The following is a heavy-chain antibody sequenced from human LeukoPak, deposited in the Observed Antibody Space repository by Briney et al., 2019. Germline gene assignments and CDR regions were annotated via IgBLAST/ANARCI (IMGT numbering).Heavy chain of an antibody. D-gene: IGHD4-11*01. Sequence: PGGSLRLSCAASGFTFSGYAMSWVRPAPGKGLEWVSAISGSGGSTYYADSVKGRFTISRDNSKNTLYLQMNSLRAEDTAVYYCAKGRTGRTVTTSGWFDPWGQGTLVTVSS. CDR3: AKGRTGRTVTTSGWFDP. V-gene: IGHV3-23*01. CDR2: ISGSGGST. CDR1: GFTFSGYA. J-gene: IGHJ5*02.